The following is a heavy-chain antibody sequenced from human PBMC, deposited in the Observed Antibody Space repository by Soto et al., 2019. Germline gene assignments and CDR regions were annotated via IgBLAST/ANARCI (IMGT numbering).Heavy chain of an antibody. V-gene: IGHV1-18*01. CDR1: GYTFTSYG. CDR2: ISTYNGNT. Sequence: QVQLVQSGAEVKKPGASVKVSCKASGYTFTSYGISWVRQAPGQGLEWMGWISTYNGNTNYVQKLQGRATMTTDTSTIPAYMERRSLRSDDTAVYYCARSSSAWYANWFDPWGQGTLVTVSS. CDR3: ARSSSAWYANWFDP. J-gene: IGHJ5*02. D-gene: IGHD6-13*01.